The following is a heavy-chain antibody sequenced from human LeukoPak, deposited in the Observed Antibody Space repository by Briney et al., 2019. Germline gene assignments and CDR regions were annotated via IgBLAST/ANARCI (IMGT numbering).Heavy chain of an antibody. V-gene: IGHV3-23*01. D-gene: IGHD5-24*01. Sequence: PGGSLRLSCAASGFTFSSSAMSWVRQAPGKGLERVSAISGSGGSSYYADSVKGRFTISRDNFKNTLYLQMNSLRAEDTAVYYCAKYGFFPYYFDYWGQGTLVTVSS. CDR2: ISGSGGSS. J-gene: IGHJ4*02. CDR1: GFTFSSSA. CDR3: AKYGFFPYYFDY.